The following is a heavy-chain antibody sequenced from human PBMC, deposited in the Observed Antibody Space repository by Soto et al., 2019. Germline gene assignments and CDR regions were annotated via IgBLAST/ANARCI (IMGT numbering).Heavy chain of an antibody. CDR2: ITYSGST. D-gene: IGHD1-1*01. V-gene: IGHV4-39*07. CDR3: ARVSPHTRTIDY. J-gene: IGHJ4*02. CDR1: GGSVSSNTYN. Sequence: SETLSLTCTVSGGSVSSNTYNWAWIRQPPGKGLEWIGTITYSGSTYYNPSLKSRITISVDTSKNQFSLKLSSVTAADTAVYYCARVSPHTRTIDYWGQGTLVTVSS.